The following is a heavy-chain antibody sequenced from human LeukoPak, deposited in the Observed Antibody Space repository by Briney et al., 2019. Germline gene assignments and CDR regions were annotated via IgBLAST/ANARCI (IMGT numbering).Heavy chain of an antibody. CDR2: ISTYNGHT. J-gene: IGHJ6*02. V-gene: IGHV1-18*01. Sequence: GASVKVSCKASGYTFTSYGISWVRQAPGQGLEWMGWISTYNGHTNYARKVQGRVTMTTDTSTSTAYMELRSLRSDDTAVYYCARDQVVIYCYYGMDVWGQGTTVTVSS. CDR1: GYTFTSYG. CDR3: ARDQVVIYCYYGMDV. D-gene: IGHD3-22*01.